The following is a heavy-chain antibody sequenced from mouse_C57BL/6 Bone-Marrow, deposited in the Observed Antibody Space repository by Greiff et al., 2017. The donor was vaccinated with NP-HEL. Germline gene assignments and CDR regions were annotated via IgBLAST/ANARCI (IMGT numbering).Heavy chain of an antibody. V-gene: IGHV1-15*01. CDR3: ARGYGLYAMDY. D-gene: IGHD2-10*02. CDR1: GYTFTDYE. J-gene: IGHJ4*01. CDR2: IDPETGGT. Sequence: LQQSGAELVRPGASVTLSCKASGYTFTDYEMHWVKQTPVHGLEWIGAIDPETGGTAYHQKFKGKAILTADKSSSTAYMELRSLTSEDSAVYYCARGYGLYAMDYWGQGTSVTVSS.